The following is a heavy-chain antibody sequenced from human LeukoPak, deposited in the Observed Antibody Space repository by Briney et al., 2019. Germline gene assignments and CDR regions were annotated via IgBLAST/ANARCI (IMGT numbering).Heavy chain of an antibody. J-gene: IGHJ4*02. V-gene: IGHV4-61*01. CDR2: ISYTGST. CDR3: ARHMGTVASPYTPLDY. Sequence: SETLSLTCTVSGGSVSSGNYFWSWIRLPPGKGLEWIGYISYTGSTDYNPSLKSRVTISVDTSKNQFSLKLSSVVAADTAVYFCARHMGTVASPYTPLDYWGQGTLVTVSS. CDR1: GGSVSSGNYF. D-gene: IGHD6-19*01.